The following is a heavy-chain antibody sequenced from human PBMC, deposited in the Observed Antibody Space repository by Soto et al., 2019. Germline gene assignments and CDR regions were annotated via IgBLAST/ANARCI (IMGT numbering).Heavy chain of an antibody. J-gene: IGHJ4*02. CDR3: ARVGGSGYYDFWSGYEDFDY. D-gene: IGHD3-3*01. V-gene: IGHV3-30-3*01. CDR1: GFTFSSYA. Sequence: QVQLVESGGGVVQPGRSLRPSCAASGFTFSSYAMHWVRQAPGKGLEWVAVISYDGSNKYYADSVKGRFTISRDNSKNTLYLQMNSLRAEDTAVYYCARVGGSGYYDFWSGYEDFDYWGQGTLVTVSS. CDR2: ISYDGSNK.